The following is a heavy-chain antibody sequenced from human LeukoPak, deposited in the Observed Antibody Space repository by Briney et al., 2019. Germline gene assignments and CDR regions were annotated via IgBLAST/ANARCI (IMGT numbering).Heavy chain of an antibody. V-gene: IGHV3-7*01. Sequence: GGSLRLSCSGSGFTFSTYWMTWVRQAPGKGLEWVANIKQDGSEKYYVDSVKGRFTISRDNAKNSLYLQMNSLGAEDTAVYYCARATGSGIMYYYDSSGYSLDYWGQGTLVTVSS. J-gene: IGHJ4*02. CDR2: IKQDGSEK. CDR1: GFTFSTYW. D-gene: IGHD3-22*01. CDR3: ARATGSGIMYYYDSSGYSLDY.